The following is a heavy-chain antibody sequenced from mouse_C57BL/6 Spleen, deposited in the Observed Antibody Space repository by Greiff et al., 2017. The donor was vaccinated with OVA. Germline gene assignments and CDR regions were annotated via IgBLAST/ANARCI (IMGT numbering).Heavy chain of an antibody. CDR3: ARGGGSSSYYFDY. CDR2: ISNLAYSI. V-gene: IGHV5-15*01. Sequence: EVQGVESGGGLVQPGGSLKLSCAASGFTFSDYGMAWVRQAPRKGPEWVAFISNLAYSIYYADTVTGRFTISRENAKNTLYLEMSSLRSEDTAMYYCARGGGSSSYYFDYWGQGTSLTVSS. J-gene: IGHJ2*02. CDR1: GFTFSDYG. D-gene: IGHD1-1*01.